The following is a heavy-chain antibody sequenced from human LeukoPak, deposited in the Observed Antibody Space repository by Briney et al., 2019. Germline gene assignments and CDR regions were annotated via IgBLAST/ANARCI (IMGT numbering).Heavy chain of an antibody. Sequence: SGGSLRLSCAASGFTFSSYAMHWVRQAPGKGLEWVAVISYDGSNKYYADSVKGRFTISRDNSKNTLYLQMNSLRAEDTAVYYCARAPRRKVVGAPFDYWGQGTLVTVSS. CDR1: GFTFSSYA. V-gene: IGHV3-30-3*01. CDR3: ARAPRRKVVGAPFDY. J-gene: IGHJ4*02. CDR2: ISYDGSNK. D-gene: IGHD1-26*01.